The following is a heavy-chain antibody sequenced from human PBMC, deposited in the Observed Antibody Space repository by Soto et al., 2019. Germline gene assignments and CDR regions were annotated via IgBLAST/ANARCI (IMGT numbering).Heavy chain of an antibody. V-gene: IGHV3-21*01. CDR3: ARDGGYCSGGSCYGWFDY. Sequence: PGGSLRLSCAASGFTFSRYSMNWVRQAPGKGLEWVPSISSSSSYIYYADSVKGRFTISRDNAKNSLYLQMNSLRAEDTAVYYCARDGGYCSGGSCYGWFDYWGQGTLVTVSS. CDR1: GFTFSRYS. CDR2: ISSSSSYI. J-gene: IGHJ4*02. D-gene: IGHD2-15*01.